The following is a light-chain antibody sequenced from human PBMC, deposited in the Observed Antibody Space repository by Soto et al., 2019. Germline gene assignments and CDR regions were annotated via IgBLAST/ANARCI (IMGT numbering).Light chain of an antibody. Sequence: DIQMTRSPSTLSGSVGDRVTITCRASQTISSWLAWYQQKPGKAPKLLIYKASTLKSGVPPRFSGSGSGTEFTLTISSLQPDDFATYYCLQYNGYYRTCGQGTKVDIK. CDR1: QTISSW. V-gene: IGKV1-5*03. CDR3: LQYNGYYRT. J-gene: IGKJ1*01. CDR2: KAS.